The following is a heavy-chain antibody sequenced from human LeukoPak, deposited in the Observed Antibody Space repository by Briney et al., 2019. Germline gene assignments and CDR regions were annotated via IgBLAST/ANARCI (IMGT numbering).Heavy chain of an antibody. CDR3: ARELPRETDAFDI. D-gene: IGHD1-14*01. V-gene: IGHV3-7*01. CDR2: ITEDGNGK. CDR1: GFSFSGHW. J-gene: IGHJ3*02. Sequence: GGSLRLSCAASGFSFSGHWMTWVRQAPGKGLEWVANITEDGNGKYYVDSVKGRFTISRDNAKNSLYLQMNSLRAEDTAVYYCARELPRETDAFDIWGQGTRVTGSS.